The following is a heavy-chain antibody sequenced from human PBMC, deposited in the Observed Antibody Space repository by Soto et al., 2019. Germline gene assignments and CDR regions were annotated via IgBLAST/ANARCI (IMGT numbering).Heavy chain of an antibody. D-gene: IGHD2-2*01. CDR1: GYSFITYW. CDR3: ARRGTSLENFDY. V-gene: IGHV5-51*01. Sequence: VESLKISCQGPGYSFITYWIAWVRQMPGKDLEWMGIIHPGDSDTRYSPSFQGQVTISADKSISTAYLQWSSLKASDSAMYYCARRGTSLENFDYWGQGTQVTVSS. CDR2: IHPGDSDT. J-gene: IGHJ4*02.